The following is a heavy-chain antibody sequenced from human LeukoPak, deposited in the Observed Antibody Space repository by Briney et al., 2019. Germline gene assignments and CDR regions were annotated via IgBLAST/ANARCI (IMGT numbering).Heavy chain of an antibody. V-gene: IGHV4-34*01. D-gene: IGHD3-3*01. CDR2: INHSGST. CDR3: ARGRDFWSGYYIDYFDY. Sequence: SWIRXXXGXGLEWIGEINHSGSTNYNPSLKSRGTISVETSKNQFSLKLSSVTAADTAVYYCARGRDFWSGYYIDYFDYWGQGTLVTVSS. J-gene: IGHJ4*02.